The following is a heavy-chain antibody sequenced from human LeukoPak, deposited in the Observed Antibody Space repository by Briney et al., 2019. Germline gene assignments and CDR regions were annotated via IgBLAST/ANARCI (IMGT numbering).Heavy chain of an antibody. V-gene: IGHV3-48*02. D-gene: IGHD3-9*01. CDR1: GSPFGSYV. CDR2: INHNAEMI. J-gene: IGHJ4*02. Sequence: TGGSLRLSCEASGSPFGSYVMTWVRQAPGKGLEWIAYINHNAEMIFYPDLVKGRFTISRDNAKNSLYLQMNALRYEDTAIYYCARDHDWAFDLWGQGTLVTVSS. CDR3: ARDHDWAFDL.